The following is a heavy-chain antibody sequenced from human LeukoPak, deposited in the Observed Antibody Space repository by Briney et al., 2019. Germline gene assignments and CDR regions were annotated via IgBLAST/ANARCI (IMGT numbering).Heavy chain of an antibody. CDR3: ARGGGGMVRGPQGGTFDP. CDR2: INSDGSIT. Sequence: WGSLRLSCAASGFTFSNYWMHWVRQAPGKGLVWVSRINSDGSITSYADSVEGRFTISRDNAKNTLYLQMNSLRAEDTAVYYCARGGGGMVRGPQGGTFDPWGQGTLVTVSS. J-gene: IGHJ5*02. D-gene: IGHD3-10*01. V-gene: IGHV3-74*01. CDR1: GFTFSNYW.